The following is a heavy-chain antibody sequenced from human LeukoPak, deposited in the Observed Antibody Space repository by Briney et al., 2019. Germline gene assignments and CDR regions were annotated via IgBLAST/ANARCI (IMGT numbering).Heavy chain of an antibody. CDR1: GDSISSGSYY. D-gene: IGHD3-3*01. CDR3: ARDYDFWSGYAWFDP. CDR2: IYTSGST. J-gene: IGHJ5*02. V-gene: IGHV4-61*02. Sequence: SETLSLTCTVSGDSISSGSYYWSWIRQPAGKGLEWIGRIYTSGSTNYNPSLKSRVTISVDTSKNQFSLKLSSVTAADTAVYYCARDYDFWSGYAWFDPWGQGTLVTVSS.